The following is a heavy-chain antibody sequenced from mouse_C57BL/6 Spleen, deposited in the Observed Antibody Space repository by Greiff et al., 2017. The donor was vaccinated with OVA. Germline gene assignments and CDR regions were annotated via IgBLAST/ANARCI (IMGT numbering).Heavy chain of an antibody. V-gene: IGHV1-5*01. J-gene: IGHJ1*03. D-gene: IGHD2-4*01. CDR2: IYPGNSDT. CDR3: AITTSYWYFDV. Sequence: EVQLQQSGTVLARPGASVKMSCKTSGYTFTSYWMHWVKQRPGQGLEWIGAIYPGNSDTSYNQKFKGKAKLTAVTSASTAYMELSSLTNEDSAVYYCAITTSYWYFDVWGTGTTVTVSS. CDR1: GYTFTSYW.